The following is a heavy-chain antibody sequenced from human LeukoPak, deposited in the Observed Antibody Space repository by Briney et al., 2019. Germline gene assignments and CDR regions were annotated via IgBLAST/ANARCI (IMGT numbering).Heavy chain of an antibody. CDR1: GGSISSTNW. CDR2: ISLTGET. J-gene: IGHJ4*02. Sequence: SETLSLTCGVSGGSISSTNWWSWVRHPPGQGLQWIGEISLTGETNYNPSLNGRVTMSLDKSRNLLSLKLTSVTAADTAIYYCSRESGAFCPFGYWGQGTLVIVPP. V-gene: IGHV4-4*02. CDR3: SRESGAFCPFGY. D-gene: IGHD1-26*01.